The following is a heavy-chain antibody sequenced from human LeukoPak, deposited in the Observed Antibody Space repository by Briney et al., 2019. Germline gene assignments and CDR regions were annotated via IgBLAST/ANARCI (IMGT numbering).Heavy chain of an antibody. CDR3: ARVMYYDFWSGYWNWFDP. Sequence: SETLSLTCTVSGGSISSGGCYWSWIRQHPGKGLEWIGYIYYSGSTYYNPSLKSRVTISVDTSKNQFSLKLSSVTAADTAVYYCARVMYYDFWSGYWNWFDPWGQGTLVTVSS. J-gene: IGHJ5*02. CDR1: GGSISSGGCY. V-gene: IGHV4-31*03. CDR2: IYYSGST. D-gene: IGHD3-3*01.